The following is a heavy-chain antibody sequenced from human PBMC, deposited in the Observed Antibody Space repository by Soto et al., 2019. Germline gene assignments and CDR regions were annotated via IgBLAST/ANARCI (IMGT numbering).Heavy chain of an antibody. V-gene: IGHV3-11*01. CDR3: AREFLEWNNWYFDL. CDR1: GFTFSDYY. D-gene: IGHD3-3*01. CDR2: ISSSGSTI. J-gene: IGHJ2*01. Sequence: QVQLVESGGGLVQPGGSLRLSCAASGFTFSDYYMSWIRQAPGKGLEWVSYISSSGSTIYYADSVKGRFTISRDNAKNSLYLQMNSLRAEDTDVYYCAREFLEWNNWYFDLWGRGTLVTVSS.